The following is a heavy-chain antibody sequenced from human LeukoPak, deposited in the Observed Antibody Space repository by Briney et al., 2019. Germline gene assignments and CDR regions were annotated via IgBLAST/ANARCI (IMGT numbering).Heavy chain of an antibody. CDR2: ISYDGSNK. Sequence: GGSLRLSCAASGFTFSSYWMSWVRQAPGKGLEWVAVISYDGSNKYYADSVKGRFTISRDNSKNTLYLQMNSLRAEDTAVYYCAREGKPYSSSTLGYWGQGTLVTVSS. D-gene: IGHD6-6*01. V-gene: IGHV3-30-3*01. CDR3: AREGKPYSSSTLGY. CDR1: GFTFSSYW. J-gene: IGHJ4*02.